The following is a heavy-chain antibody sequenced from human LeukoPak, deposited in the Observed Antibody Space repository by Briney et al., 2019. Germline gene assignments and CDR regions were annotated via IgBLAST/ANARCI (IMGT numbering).Heavy chain of an antibody. CDR1: GGSISSSNW. J-gene: IGHJ4*02. V-gene: IGHV4-4*02. CDR2: IFHSGST. Sequence: PSGTLSLTCAVSGGSISSSNWWSWVRQPPGKGLEWIGEIFHSGSTNYNPSLKSRVTISVDKSKNQFSPKLDSVTAADTAIYYCARRPVAGSRGYIFDYWGQGTLVTVSS. CDR3: ARRPVAGSRGYIFDY. D-gene: IGHD5-18*01.